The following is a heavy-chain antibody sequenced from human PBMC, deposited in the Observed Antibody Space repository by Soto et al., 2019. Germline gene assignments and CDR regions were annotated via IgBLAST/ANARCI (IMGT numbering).Heavy chain of an antibody. CDR2: ISGSGGIT. J-gene: IGHJ6*02. Sequence: GSLRLSCIASGFTFISYAISCCRHSPFKGLEWVSDISGSGGITYYADSVKGRFTISRDNSKNTLNLQMNSLRADDTAVYYCARARRGAPYYYTMDLWGQGTTVTVSS. CDR3: ARARRGAPYYYTMDL. V-gene: IGHV3-23*01. CDR1: GFTFISYA. D-gene: IGHD3-10*01.